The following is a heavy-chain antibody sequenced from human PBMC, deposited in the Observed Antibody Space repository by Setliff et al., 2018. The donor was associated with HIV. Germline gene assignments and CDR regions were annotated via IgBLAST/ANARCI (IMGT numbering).Heavy chain of an antibody. CDR2: IGSSGSTI. Sequence: GGSLRLSCAASGYIFSGYTMVWVRQAPGKGLEWLSYIGSSGSTIYYADSVKGRFITFRDNAKNSLYLQMNSLRAEDTAVYYCARESYNYGYNDWGQGTLVTVSS. CDR1: GYIFSGYT. CDR3: ARESYNYGYND. J-gene: IGHJ4*02. V-gene: IGHV3-48*04. D-gene: IGHD5-18*01.